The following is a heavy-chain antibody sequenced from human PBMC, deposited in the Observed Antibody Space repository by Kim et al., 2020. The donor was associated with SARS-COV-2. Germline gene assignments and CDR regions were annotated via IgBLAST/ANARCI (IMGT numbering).Heavy chain of an antibody. V-gene: IGHV3-48*02. D-gene: IGHD1-1*01. J-gene: IGHJ4*02. CDR2: ISSSSSTI. Sequence: GGSLRLSCAASGFTFSSYSMNWVRQAPGKGLEWVSYISSSSSTIYYADSVKGRFTISRDNAKNSLYLQMNSLRDEDTAVYYCARVGYKSGPREWYYFDYWGQGTLVTVSS. CDR1: GFTFSSYS. CDR3: ARVGYKSGPREWYYFDY.